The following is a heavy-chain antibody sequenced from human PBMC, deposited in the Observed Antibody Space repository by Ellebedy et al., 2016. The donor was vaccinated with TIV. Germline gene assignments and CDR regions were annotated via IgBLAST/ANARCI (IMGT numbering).Heavy chain of an antibody. CDR1: VGTFSSYA. CDR2: IIPIFGTA. CDR3: ARYCSGGSCNPLDAFDI. V-gene: IGHV1-69*13. Sequence: SVKVSCXASVGTFSSYAISWVRQAPGQGLEWMGGIIPIFGTANYAQKFQGRVTITADESTSTAYMELSSLRSEDTAVYYCARYCSGGSCNPLDAFDIWGQGTMVTVSS. D-gene: IGHD2-15*01. J-gene: IGHJ3*02.